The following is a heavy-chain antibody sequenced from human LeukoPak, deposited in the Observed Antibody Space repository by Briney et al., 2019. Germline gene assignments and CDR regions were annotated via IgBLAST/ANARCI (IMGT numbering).Heavy chain of an antibody. J-gene: IGHJ4*02. CDR2: ISVSGGSA. D-gene: IGHD3-10*01. Sequence: GGSLRLSCAASGFTFSRHAMNWVRQPPGKGLEWVSVISVSGGSANYGDSVKGRFTVSRDNSKSTLYLQMNSLRAEDTAIYYCAKAKDYYGSGSYPDYWGQGTLATVSS. CDR1: GFTFSRHA. CDR3: AKAKDYYGSGSYPDY. V-gene: IGHV3-23*01.